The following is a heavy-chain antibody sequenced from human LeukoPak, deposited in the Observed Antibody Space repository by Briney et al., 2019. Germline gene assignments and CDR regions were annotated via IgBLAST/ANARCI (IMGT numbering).Heavy chain of an antibody. V-gene: IGHV3-23*01. D-gene: IGHD5-12*01. CDR2: ISGSGGST. CDR1: GYSISMGYY. CDR3: AKESGYSGYDLGVFDY. J-gene: IGHJ4*02. Sequence: ETLSLTCTVSGYSISMGYYWGWIRQPPGKGLEWVSAISGSGGSTYYADSVKGRFTISRDNSKNTLYLQMNSLRAEDTAVYYCAKESGYSGYDLGVFDYWGQGTLVTVSS.